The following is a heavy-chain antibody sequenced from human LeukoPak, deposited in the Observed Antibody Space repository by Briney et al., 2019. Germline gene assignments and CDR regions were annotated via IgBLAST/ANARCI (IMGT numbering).Heavy chain of an antibody. CDR3: ARNRYSGSYTSGTFDY. CDR2: IYHSGST. J-gene: IGHJ4*02. D-gene: IGHD1-26*01. V-gene: IGHV4-4*02. Sequence: PSETLSLTCAVSGGSISSSNWWSWVRQPPGKGLEWIGEIYHSGSTNYNPSLKSRVTISVDTSKNQFSLKLSSVTAADTAVYYCARNRYSGSYTSGTFDYWGQGTLVTVSS. CDR1: GGSISSSNW.